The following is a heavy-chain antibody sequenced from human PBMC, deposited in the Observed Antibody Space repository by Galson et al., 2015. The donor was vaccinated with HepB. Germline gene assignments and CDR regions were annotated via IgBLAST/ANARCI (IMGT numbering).Heavy chain of an antibody. Sequence: SLRLSCAASGFTFSNAWMSWVRQAPGKGLEWVGRIKSKTDGGTTDYAAPVKGRFTISRDDSKNTLYLQMNSLKTEDTAVYYCTTESAHVLLWFGDTQNPFDYWGQGTLVTVSS. CDR2: IKSKTDGGTT. V-gene: IGHV3-15*01. CDR1: GFTFSNAW. D-gene: IGHD3-10*01. J-gene: IGHJ4*02. CDR3: TTESAHVLLWFGDTQNPFDY.